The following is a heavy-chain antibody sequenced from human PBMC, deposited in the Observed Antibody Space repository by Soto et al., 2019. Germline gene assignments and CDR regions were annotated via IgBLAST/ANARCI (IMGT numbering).Heavy chain of an antibody. V-gene: IGHV3-11*06. J-gene: IGHJ4*02. CDR3: ARDRGYTYGFDY. Sequence: PGGSLRISCAAHGFTFSHYLMSWIRQAPGKGLEWVSYISSSSSYTNYADSVKGRFTISRDNAKNSLYLQMNSLRDEDTAVYYCARDRGYTYGFDYWGQGA. D-gene: IGHD5-18*01. CDR2: ISSSSSYT. CDR1: GFTFSHYL.